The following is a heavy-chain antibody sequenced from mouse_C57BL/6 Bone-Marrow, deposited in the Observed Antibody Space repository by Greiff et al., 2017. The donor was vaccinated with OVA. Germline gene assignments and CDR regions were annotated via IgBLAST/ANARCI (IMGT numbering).Heavy chain of an antibody. CDR2: IWSGGST. CDR3: ARKPHDGYYWYFDV. D-gene: IGHD2-3*01. Sequence: QVHVKQSGPGLVQPSQSLSITCTVSGFSLTSYGVHWVRQSPGKGLEWLGVIWSGGSTDYNAAFISRLSISKDNSKSQVFFKMNSLQADDTAIYYCARKPHDGYYWYFDVWGTGTTVTVSS. V-gene: IGHV2-2*01. CDR1: GFSLTSYG. J-gene: IGHJ1*03.